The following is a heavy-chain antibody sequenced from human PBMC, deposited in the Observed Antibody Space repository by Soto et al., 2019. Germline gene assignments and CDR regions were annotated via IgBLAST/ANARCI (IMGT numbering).Heavy chain of an antibody. CDR3: VRQPLANLALYGMDV. CDR1: GDSVSANNAA. Sequence: SQTLSLTCAISGDSVSANNAAWNWIRQSPSRGLEWLGRTYYRSKWNYDYAESVKSRLTITPDTSNNQFSLQLNSVTPEDAAVYYCVRQPLANLALYGMDVWGQGTTVTVSS. V-gene: IGHV6-1*01. CDR2: TYYRSKWNY. J-gene: IGHJ6*02. D-gene: IGHD6-6*01.